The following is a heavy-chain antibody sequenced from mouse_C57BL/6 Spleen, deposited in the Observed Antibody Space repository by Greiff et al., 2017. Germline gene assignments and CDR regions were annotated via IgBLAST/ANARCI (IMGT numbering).Heavy chain of an antibody. CDR3: AREVSYFDY. CDR1: GYTFTDYY. CDR2: INPYNGGT. Sequence: EVKLQQSGPVLVKPGASVKMSCKASGYTFTDYYMNWVKQSHGKSLEWIGVINPYNGGTSYNQKFKGKATLTVDKSSSTAYMELNSLTSEDSAVYYCAREVSYFDYWGQGTTLTVSS. J-gene: IGHJ2*01. V-gene: IGHV1-19*01.